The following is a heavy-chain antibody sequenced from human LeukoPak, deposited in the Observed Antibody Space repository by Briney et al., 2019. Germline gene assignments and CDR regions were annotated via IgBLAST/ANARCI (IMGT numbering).Heavy chain of an antibody. CDR2: IKSKTDGGTT. CDR3: TTREKDSMVRGIRSFDY. CDR1: GFTFSNAW. Sequence: GGSLRLSCAASGFTFSNAWMSWVRQAPGKGLEWVGRIKSKTDGGTTDYAAPVKVRFTISRDDSKNTLYLQMNSLKTEDTAVYYCTTREKDSMVRGIRSFDYWGQGTLVTVSS. J-gene: IGHJ4*02. D-gene: IGHD3-10*01. V-gene: IGHV3-15*01.